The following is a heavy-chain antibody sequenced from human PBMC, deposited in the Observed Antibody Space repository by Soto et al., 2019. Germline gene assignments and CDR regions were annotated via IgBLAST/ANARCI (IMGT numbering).Heavy chain of an antibody. CDR3: ARDRFYGVSAEYFQH. J-gene: IGHJ1*01. D-gene: IGHD4-17*01. Sequence: GASVKVSCKASGGTFSSYTISWVRQAPGQGLEWMGRIIPILGIANYAQKFQGRVTITADKSTSTAYMELSSLRSEDTAVYYCARDRFYGVSAEYFQHWGQGTLVTVSS. CDR2: IIPILGIA. CDR1: GGTFSSYT. V-gene: IGHV1-69*04.